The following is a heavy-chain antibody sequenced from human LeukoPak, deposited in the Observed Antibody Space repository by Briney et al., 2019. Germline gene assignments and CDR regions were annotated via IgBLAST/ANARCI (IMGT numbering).Heavy chain of an antibody. CDR3: ATGRGYSYGPFDY. CDR2: ISGSGGST. D-gene: IGHD5-18*01. Sequence: GGSLRLSCAASGFTFSSYAMSRVRQAPGKGLEWVSAISGSGGSTYYADSVKGRFTISRDNSKNTLYLQMNSLRAEDTAVYYCATGRGYSYGPFDYWGQGTLVTVSS. V-gene: IGHV3-23*01. J-gene: IGHJ4*02. CDR1: GFTFSSYA.